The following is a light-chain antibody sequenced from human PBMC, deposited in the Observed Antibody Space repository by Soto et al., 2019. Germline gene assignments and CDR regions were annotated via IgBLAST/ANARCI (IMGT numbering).Light chain of an antibody. CDR3: ATWDDTLFVV. J-gene: IGLJ2*01. CDR1: SSNIGRNT. CDR2: ANH. V-gene: IGLV1-44*01. Sequence: QSVLSQPPSASATPGQRVTISCSGSSSNIGRNTVNWYQHLPGAAPKLLIYANHQRASGVPDRFFASKSGTSASLAIRGVQSEDDGDYYCATWDDTLFVVFGGGTKVTVL.